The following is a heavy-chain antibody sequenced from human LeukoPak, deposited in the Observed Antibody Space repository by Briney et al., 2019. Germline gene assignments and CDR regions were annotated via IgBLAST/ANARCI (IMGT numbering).Heavy chain of an antibody. CDR3: AREGVGGFDI. Sequence: PGGSLRLSCAGSGFTFSNAWMNWVRQAPGKGLEWVANIKQDGSDRDYVDSVKGRSIISRDNAKNSVYLQMNNLRAEDTAMYYCAREGVGGFDIWGQGTMVTVSS. CDR2: IKQDGSDR. CDR1: GFTFSNAW. D-gene: IGHD3-16*01. J-gene: IGHJ3*02. V-gene: IGHV3-7*01.